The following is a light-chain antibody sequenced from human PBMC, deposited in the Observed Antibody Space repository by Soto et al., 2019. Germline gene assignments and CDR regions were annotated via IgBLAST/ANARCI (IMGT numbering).Light chain of an antibody. CDR2: AAS. Sequence: DIQMTQSPSSLSASVGDRVTITCRASQGISNYLSWYQQKPGKVPKLLIYAASTLQSGVPSRFSGSGSGTDFTLTISSLHPADVATYYCQKYNSAPPTFGQGTKLEIK. J-gene: IGKJ2*01. CDR3: QKYNSAPPT. V-gene: IGKV1-27*01. CDR1: QGISNY.